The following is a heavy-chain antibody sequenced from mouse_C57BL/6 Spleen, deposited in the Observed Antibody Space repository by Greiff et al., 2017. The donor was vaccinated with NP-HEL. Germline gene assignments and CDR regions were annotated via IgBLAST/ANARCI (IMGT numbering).Heavy chain of an antibody. J-gene: IGHJ1*03. CDR3: AKGRSWYFDV. V-gene: IGHV1-80*01. CDR1: GYAFSSYW. Sequence: VKLQESGAELVKPGASVKISCKASGYAFSSYWMNWVKQRPGKGLEWIGQIYPGDGDTNYHGKFKGKATLTADKSSSTAYMQLSSLTSEDSAVYFCAKGRSWYFDVWGTGTTGTVSS. CDR2: IYPGDGDT.